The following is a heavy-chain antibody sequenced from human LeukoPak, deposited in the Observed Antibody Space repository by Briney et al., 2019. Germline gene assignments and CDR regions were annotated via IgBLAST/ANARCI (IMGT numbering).Heavy chain of an antibody. CDR2: IRSKANSYAT. V-gene: IGHV3-73*01. CDR3: TGATYYDFWSGYSDAFDI. CDR1: GFTFSSYV. J-gene: IGHJ3*02. D-gene: IGHD3-3*01. Sequence: GGSLRLSCAASGFTFSSYVMHWVRQASGKGLEWVGRIRSKANSYATAYAASVKGRFTISRDDSKNTAYLQMNSLKTEDTAVYYCTGATYYDFWSGYSDAFDIWGQGTMVTVSS.